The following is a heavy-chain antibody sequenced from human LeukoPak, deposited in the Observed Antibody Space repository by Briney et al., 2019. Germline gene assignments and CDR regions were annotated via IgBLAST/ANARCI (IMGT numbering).Heavy chain of an antibody. J-gene: IGHJ6*03. CDR3: ARRAVGNSYYSTWTS. CDR1: GYTFTSYD. CDR2: MNPNSGNT. Sequence: ASVKVSCKASGYTFTSYDINWVRQATGQGLEWMGWMNPNSGNTGYAQKFQGRVTITRNTSISTAYMELSSLRSEDTAVYYCARRAVGNSYYSTWTSGAKGPRSPSP. D-gene: IGHD6-19*01. V-gene: IGHV1-8*03.